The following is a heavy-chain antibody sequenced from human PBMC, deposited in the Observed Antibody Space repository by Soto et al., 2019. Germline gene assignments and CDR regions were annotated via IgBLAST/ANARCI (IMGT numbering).Heavy chain of an antibody. V-gene: IGHV3-7*05. J-gene: IGHJ5*02. CDR3: AGITMVRATFNWFDP. Sequence: LRLSCAASGFTFSSYWMSWVRQAPGKGLEWVANIKQDGSEKYYVDSVKGRFTISRDNAKNSLYLQMNSLRAEDTAVYYCAGITMVRATFNWFDPWGQGTLVTVSS. CDR2: IKQDGSEK. CDR1: GFTFSSYW. D-gene: IGHD3-10*01.